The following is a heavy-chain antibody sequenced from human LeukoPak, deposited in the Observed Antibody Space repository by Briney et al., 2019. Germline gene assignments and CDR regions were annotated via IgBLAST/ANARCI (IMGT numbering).Heavy chain of an antibody. J-gene: IGHJ4*02. CDR2: IYSAGDT. CDR3: ARGVEPLAANTLAY. V-gene: IGHV3-53*01. Sequence: GGSLRLSCAASGFSVSSNYMSWVRQAPGGGLEWVSLIYSAGDTFYSDSVKGRFTISRDSSKNTLYLQMNSLRTEDTAIYYCARGVEPLAANTLAYWGQGTLVTVSS. CDR1: GFSVSSNY. D-gene: IGHD1-14*01.